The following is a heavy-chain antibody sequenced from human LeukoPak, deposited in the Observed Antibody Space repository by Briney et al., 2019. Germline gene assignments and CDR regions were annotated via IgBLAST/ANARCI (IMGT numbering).Heavy chain of an antibody. CDR3: ARDQCCSGGSCHNFDY. CDR1: GYTFTRYG. D-gene: IGHD2-15*01. CDR2: ISAYNGNT. J-gene: IGHJ4*02. V-gene: IGHV1-18*01. Sequence: GASVKDSCKASGYTFTRYGISWVRQAPGQGLEWMGWISAYNGNTNYAQKLQGRVTMTTDTPPSTAYMELRSLRSDDTAVYYCARDQCCSGGSCHNFDYWGQGTLVTVSS.